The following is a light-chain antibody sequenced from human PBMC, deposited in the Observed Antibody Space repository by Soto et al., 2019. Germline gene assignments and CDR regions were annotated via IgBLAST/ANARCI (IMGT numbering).Light chain of an antibody. CDR2: GAS. J-gene: IGKJ4*01. Sequence: EIVLTQSPGTLSSSPGERATLSCRASQSVSSSYLAWYQQKPGQAPRLLIYGASSRAPGIPDRFSGSGSGTDFTLTISRLEPEDFAVYYCQQYCSSPRTFGRGTKVEIK. CDR3: QQYCSSPRT. CDR1: QSVSSSY. V-gene: IGKV3-20*01.